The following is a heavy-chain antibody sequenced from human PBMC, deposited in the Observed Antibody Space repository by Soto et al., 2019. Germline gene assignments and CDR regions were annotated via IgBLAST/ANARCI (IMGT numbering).Heavy chain of an antibody. V-gene: IGHV3-23*01. CDR3: AKHLDIVVVVAAFDI. CDR1: VFTFISYA. Sequence: GWSLRLSCASSVFTFISYAMSWVRQAPGKGLEWVSAISGSGGSTYYADSVKGRFTISRDNSKNTLYLQMNSLRAEDTAVYYCAKHLDIVVVVAAFDIWGQGTMVTVSS. CDR2: ISGSGGST. J-gene: IGHJ3*02. D-gene: IGHD2-15*01.